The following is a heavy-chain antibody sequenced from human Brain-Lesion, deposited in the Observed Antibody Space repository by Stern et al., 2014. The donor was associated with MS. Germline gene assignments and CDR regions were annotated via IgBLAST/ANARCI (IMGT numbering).Heavy chain of an antibody. D-gene: IGHD3-3*01. V-gene: IGHV1-2*02. CDR3: ARDQRGITIFGVVTDYYYLGMDV. Sequence: QVQLVQSGAEVKKPGASVKVSCKTSGYIFTGYYIHWVRQAPGQGLEWMPWINPTTGGTKYAQKFQGRVTMSRDTSISTAYVELSSLTSDDTAVYYCARDQRGITIFGVVTDYYYLGMDVWGQGTTVTVSS. CDR1: GYIFTGYY. CDR2: INPTTGGT. J-gene: IGHJ6*02.